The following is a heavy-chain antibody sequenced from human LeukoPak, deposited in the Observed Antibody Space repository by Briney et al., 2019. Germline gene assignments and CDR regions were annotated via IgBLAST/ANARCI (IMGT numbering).Heavy chain of an antibody. Sequence: SETLSLTCTVSGGSLSSYYWSWIRQPPGKGLEWIGYIYYSGSTNYNPSLKSRVTISVDTSKNQFSLKLSSVTAADTAVYYCARQGPAGQRTRRYNWFDPWGQGTLVTVSS. V-gene: IGHV4-59*08. CDR2: IYYSGST. CDR3: ARQGPAGQRTRRYNWFDP. D-gene: IGHD1-14*01. CDR1: GGSLSSYY. J-gene: IGHJ5*02.